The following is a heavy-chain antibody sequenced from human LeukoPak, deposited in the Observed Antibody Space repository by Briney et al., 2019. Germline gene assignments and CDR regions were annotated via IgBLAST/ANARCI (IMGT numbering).Heavy chain of an antibody. CDR3: AREGGPYRPLDY. V-gene: IGHV4-59*01. CDR2: IYYSGST. Sequence: SETLSLTCTVSGGSISSYYWTWIRQPPGKGLEWIGYIYYSGSTNYNPSLKSRATISVDASNDQFSLKLISVTAADTAVYYCAREGGPYRPLDYSGQGTLVTVSS. J-gene: IGHJ4*02. CDR1: GGSISSYY.